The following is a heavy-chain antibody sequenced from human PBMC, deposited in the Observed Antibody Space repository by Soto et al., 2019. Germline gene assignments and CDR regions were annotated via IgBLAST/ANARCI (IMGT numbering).Heavy chain of an antibody. Sequence: PGGSLRLSCAASGFIFSNYGMSWVRQTPGKGLEWLSVIGGSASYTAYADSVRGRFTVSRDNGKNTLFLLMTRLRPEDTAVYYCAKDNLYDRREFYFDHWGQGTLVTVSS. J-gene: IGHJ4*02. V-gene: IGHV3-23*01. CDR2: IGGSASYT. D-gene: IGHD3-22*01. CDR3: AKDNLYDRREFYFDH. CDR1: GFIFSNYG.